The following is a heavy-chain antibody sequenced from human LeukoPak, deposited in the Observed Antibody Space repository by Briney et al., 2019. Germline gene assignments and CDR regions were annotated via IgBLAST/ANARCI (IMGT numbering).Heavy chain of an antibody. Sequence: GGSLRLSCVASGFAFSSYLMNWVRQAPGKGLEWVVKIKQDGSEKFYVDSVKGRFTISRDNAKNSLCLQMNSLRVEDTAVYYCARGYYGMDVWGQGTTVTVSS. CDR2: IKQDGSEK. CDR1: GFAFSSYL. V-gene: IGHV3-7*01. J-gene: IGHJ6*02. CDR3: ARGYYGMDV.